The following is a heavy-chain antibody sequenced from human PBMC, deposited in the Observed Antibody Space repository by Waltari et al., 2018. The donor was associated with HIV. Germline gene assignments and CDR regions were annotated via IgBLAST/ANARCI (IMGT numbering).Heavy chain of an antibody. Sequence: EVQLVESGGGLVQPGGSLRLSCAASGFTFTNYAMNWVRQAPGKGLGGVSAISGSGGSTYYADSVKGRFTISRDNSKNTLYLQMNSLRAEDTALYYCAKDDSTGSSGYYPFHYWGQGTLITVSS. V-gene: IGHV3-23*04. CDR2: ISGSGGST. CDR1: GFTFTNYA. D-gene: IGHD3-22*01. CDR3: AKDDSTGSSGYYPFHY. J-gene: IGHJ4*02.